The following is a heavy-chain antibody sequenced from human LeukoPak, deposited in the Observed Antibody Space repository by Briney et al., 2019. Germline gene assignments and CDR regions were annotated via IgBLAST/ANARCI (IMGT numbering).Heavy chain of an antibody. CDR1: SGSSSSYY. Sequence: SETLSLTCSVSSGSSSSYYWSWIRQPPGKGLEWIGYIYNSGSTNYNPSLKSRVTISVDTSKNQFSLKLSSVTAADTAVYYCARDSLTVTTDYWGQGTLVTVSS. J-gene: IGHJ4*02. CDR3: ARDSLTVTTDY. D-gene: IGHD4-11*01. V-gene: IGHV4-59*01. CDR2: IYNSGST.